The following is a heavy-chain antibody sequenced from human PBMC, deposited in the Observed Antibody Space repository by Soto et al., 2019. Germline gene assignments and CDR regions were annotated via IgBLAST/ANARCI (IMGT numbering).Heavy chain of an antibody. Sequence: PSETLSLTCSVSGGSISSYYWSWIRQPPGKGLEWIGYIYYSGSTIYNPSLKSRVTISVDTSKNQFSLKLSSVTAADTAVYYCARYGSGSSVWFDPWGQGTLVT. CDR3: ARYGSGSSVWFDP. D-gene: IGHD3-10*01. V-gene: IGHV4-59*01. CDR2: IYYSGST. CDR1: GGSISSYY. J-gene: IGHJ5*02.